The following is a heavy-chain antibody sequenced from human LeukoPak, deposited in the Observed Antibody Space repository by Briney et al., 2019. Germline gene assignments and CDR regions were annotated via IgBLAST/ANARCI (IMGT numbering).Heavy chain of an antibody. CDR3: ARGHLPKASTTVVTLGLRENYYYYGMDV. CDR1: GGSISSYY. CDR2: IYYSGST. D-gene: IGHD4-23*01. V-gene: IGHV4-59*01. Sequence: SETLSLTCTVSGGSISSYYWSWIRQPPGKGLEWIGYIYYSGSTNYNPSLKSRVTISVDTSKNQFSLKLSSVTAADTAVYYCARGHLPKASTTVVTLGLRENYYYYGMDVWGQGTTVTVSS. J-gene: IGHJ6*02.